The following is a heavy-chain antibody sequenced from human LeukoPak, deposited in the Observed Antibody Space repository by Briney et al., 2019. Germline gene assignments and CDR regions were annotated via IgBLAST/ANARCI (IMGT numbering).Heavy chain of an antibody. J-gene: IGHJ4*02. CDR2: ISAYNGNT. Sequence: GESLKISCKGSGYSFTSYGISWVRQAPGQGLEWMGWISAYNGNTNYAQKLQGRVTMTTDTSTSTAYMELRSLRSDDTAVYYCAREKISGLPDYWGQGTLVTVSS. D-gene: IGHD2-15*01. CDR1: GYSFTSYG. V-gene: IGHV1-18*01. CDR3: AREKISGLPDY.